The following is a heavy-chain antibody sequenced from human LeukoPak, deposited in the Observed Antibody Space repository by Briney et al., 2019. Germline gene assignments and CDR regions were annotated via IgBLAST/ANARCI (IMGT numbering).Heavy chain of an antibody. J-gene: IGHJ4*02. CDR2: IYYSGST. CDR3: AREGSGRSYDFDY. D-gene: IGHD6-19*01. CDR1: GGSISSSSYY. V-gene: IGHV4-39*07. Sequence: SETLSLTCTVSGGSISSSSYYWGWIRQPPGKGLEWIGSIYYSGSTYYNPSLKSRVTISVDTSKNQFSLKLSSVTAADTAVYYCAREGSGRSYDFDYWGQGTLVTVSS.